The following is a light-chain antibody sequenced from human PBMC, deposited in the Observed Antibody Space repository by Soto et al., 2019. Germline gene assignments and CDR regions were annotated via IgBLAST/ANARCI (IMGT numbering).Light chain of an antibody. J-gene: IGKJ1*01. CDR3: QQYGSSGT. CDR2: DAS. Sequence: EIVLTQSPATLSLSPGERATLSCRASQSVSSYLSWYQQKPGQAPRLLIYDASNRATGIPDRFSGSGSGTDFTLTISRLEPEDFAVYYSQQYGSSGTFGQGTKVDIK. V-gene: IGKV3-20*01. CDR1: QSVSSY.